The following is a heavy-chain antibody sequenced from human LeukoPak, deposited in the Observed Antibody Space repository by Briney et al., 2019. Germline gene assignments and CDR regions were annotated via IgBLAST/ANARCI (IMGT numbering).Heavy chain of an antibody. V-gene: IGHV4-38-2*02. Sequence: SETLPLTCTISGGSVSDYYGGWLRHPTGKGLEWIGSIYQSGSTYYNPSLQSRVTISIDTSKNQFSLKLRFVTAADTAVYYCARVRCSGGSCPYYYYYYYMDVWGKGTTVTVSS. CDR1: GGSVSDYY. D-gene: IGHD2-15*01. CDR3: ARVRCSGGSCPYYYYYYYMDV. CDR2: IYQSGST. J-gene: IGHJ6*03.